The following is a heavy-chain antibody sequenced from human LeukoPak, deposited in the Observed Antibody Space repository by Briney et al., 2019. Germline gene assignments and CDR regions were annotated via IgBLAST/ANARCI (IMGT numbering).Heavy chain of an antibody. CDR1: GFTFSSYA. D-gene: IGHD3-10*01. J-gene: IGHJ6*03. CDR2: ISGSVGST. CDR3: ARDLVWFGEPKGYYNYIDV. Sequence: GGSLRLSCAASGFTFSSYAMSWVRQAPGKGLEWVSAISGSVGSTYYADSVKGRFTISRDNVNNSLYLQMNTLRVEDTAVYFCARDLVWFGEPKGYYNYIDVWGRGTSVTVSS. V-gene: IGHV3-23*01.